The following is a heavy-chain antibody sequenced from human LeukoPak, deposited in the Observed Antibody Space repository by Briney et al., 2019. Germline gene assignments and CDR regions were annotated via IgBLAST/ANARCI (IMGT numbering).Heavy chain of an antibody. J-gene: IGHJ5*02. CDR1: GYTFTDYV. V-gene: IGHV1-18*01. Sequence: ASVKVSCKASGYTFTDYVVSWVRQAPGQGLEWMGWISAYDGKTKFDPKVQDRVTLTIDTSATTAFMDLRSLRFDDKAVYYCVRSSGRYSNLWGQGTLVIVSS. CDR3: VRSSGRYSNL. D-gene: IGHD1-26*01. CDR2: ISAYDGKT.